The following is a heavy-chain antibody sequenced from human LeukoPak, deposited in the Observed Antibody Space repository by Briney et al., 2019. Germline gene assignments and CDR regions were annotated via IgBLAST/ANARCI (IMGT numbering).Heavy chain of an antibody. V-gene: IGHV4-59*08. CDR3: ARHKRGYSYGYDY. Sequence: SSETLSLTCTVSGGSISSYYWSWIRQPPGKGLEWIGYIYYSGSTNYNPSLKSRVTISVDTSKNQFSLKLSSVAAADTAVYYCARHKRGYSYGYDYWGQGTLVTVSS. J-gene: IGHJ4*02. CDR1: GGSISSYY. D-gene: IGHD5-18*01. CDR2: IYYSGST.